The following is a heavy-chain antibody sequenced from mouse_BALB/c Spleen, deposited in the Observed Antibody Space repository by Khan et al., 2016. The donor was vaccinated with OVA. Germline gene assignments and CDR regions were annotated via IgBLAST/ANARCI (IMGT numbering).Heavy chain of an antibody. CDR1: GYSITSDYA. CDR3: ASSVTITTVVATDFDY. Sequence: EVQLQESGPGLVKPSQSLSLTCTVTGYSITSDYAWNWIRQFPGNKLEWMGYISYSGRTSYNPSLNSRISITRDTSKNQFFLQLNSVTTEDTATYYGASSVTITTVVATDFDYWGQGTTLTVSS. J-gene: IGHJ2*01. D-gene: IGHD1-1*01. CDR2: ISYSGRT. V-gene: IGHV3-2*02.